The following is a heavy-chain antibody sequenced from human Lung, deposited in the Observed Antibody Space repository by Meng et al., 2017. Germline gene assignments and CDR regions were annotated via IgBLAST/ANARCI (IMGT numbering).Heavy chain of an antibody. J-gene: IGHJ4*02. V-gene: IGHV1-3*01. CDR1: GYTFTSYA. CDR3: ARGDYCGGDCYWFDY. D-gene: IGHD2-21*02. Sequence: LVQSGAEVKKPGASVKVSCKASGYTFTSYAMHWVRQAPGQRLEWMGWINAGNGNTKYSQKFQGRVTITRDTSASTAYMELSSLRSEDTAVYYCARGDYCGGDCYWFDYWGQGTLVTVSS. CDR2: INAGNGNT.